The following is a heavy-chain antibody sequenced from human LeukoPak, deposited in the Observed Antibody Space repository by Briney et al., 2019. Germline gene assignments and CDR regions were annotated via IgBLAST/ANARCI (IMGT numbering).Heavy chain of an antibody. CDR1: GGSFSNYY. J-gene: IGHJ6*03. V-gene: IGHV4-34*01. D-gene: IGHD1-7*01. CDR2: INDSGTI. Sequence: SETLSLTGAVYGGSFSNYYWSWIRQPPGKGLEWIGEINDSGTINYNPSLMSRVTISVDKSKNQFSLKLSSVTAADTAVYYCARRWNYGRNYYIDVWGKGATVSVSS. CDR3: ARRWNYGRNYYIDV.